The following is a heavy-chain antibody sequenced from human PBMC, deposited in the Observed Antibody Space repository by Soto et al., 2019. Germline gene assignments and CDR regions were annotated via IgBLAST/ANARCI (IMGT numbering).Heavy chain of an antibody. CDR3: VRTEMATIDYFDY. CDR1: GFTFSSYA. Sequence: VGSLRLSCSASGFTFSSYAMHWVRQAPGKGLEYVSAISSNGGSTYYADSVKGRFTISRDNSKNTLYLQMSSLRAEDTAVYYCVRTEMATIDYFDYWGQGTLVTVSS. D-gene: IGHD5-12*01. CDR2: ISSNGGST. V-gene: IGHV3-64D*06. J-gene: IGHJ4*02.